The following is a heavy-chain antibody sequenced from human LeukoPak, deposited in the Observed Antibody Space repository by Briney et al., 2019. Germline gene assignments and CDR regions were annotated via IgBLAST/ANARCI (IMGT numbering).Heavy chain of an antibody. J-gene: IGHJ6*02. Sequence: PSETLSLTCTVSGGSIRTYFWSWIRQPAGKGLEWIGRLYTSGSTNYNPSLKSRLTMSADTSKNQFSLNLRSVTAADTAIYYCARDRVDSSGYYYYYYGIDVWGQGTAVTVSS. V-gene: IGHV4-4*07. CDR2: LYTSGST. CDR3: ARDRVDSSGYYYYYYGIDV. D-gene: IGHD3-22*01. CDR1: GGSIRTYF.